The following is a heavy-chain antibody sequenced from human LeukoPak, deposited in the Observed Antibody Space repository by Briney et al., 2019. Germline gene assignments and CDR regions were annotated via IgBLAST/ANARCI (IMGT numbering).Heavy chain of an antibody. CDR1: GYTFTSYG. V-gene: IGHV1-69*06. D-gene: IGHD3-16*02. J-gene: IGHJ6*03. CDR2: IIPIFGTA. CDR3: ARVSPCDYVWGNYRPHNNYYYMDV. Sequence: SVKVSCKASGYTFTSYGISWVRQAPGQGLEWMGGIIPIFGTANYAQKFQGRVTITADKSTSTAYMELSSLRSEDTAVYYCARVSPCDYVWGNYRPHNNYYYMDVWGRGTTVTVSS.